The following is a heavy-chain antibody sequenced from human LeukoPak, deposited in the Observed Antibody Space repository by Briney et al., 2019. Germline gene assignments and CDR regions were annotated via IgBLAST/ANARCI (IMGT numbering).Heavy chain of an antibody. D-gene: IGHD5-24*01. J-gene: IGHJ4*02. V-gene: IGHV3-23*03. CDR3: ARGDGYNFFDY. CDR2: FYVGGAT. CDR1: GYTFSSYA. Sequence: GGSLRLSCAASGYTFSSYAMSWVRQAPGKGLEWVSVFYVGGATYYADSVKGRFTISRDNSENTLYLQMKSLRAEDTAVYYCARGDGYNFFDYWGQGTLVTVSS.